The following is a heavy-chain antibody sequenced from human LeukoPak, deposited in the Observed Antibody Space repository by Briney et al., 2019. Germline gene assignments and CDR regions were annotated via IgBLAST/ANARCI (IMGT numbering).Heavy chain of an antibody. D-gene: IGHD1-14*01. CDR3: ARDDTNPRGFDP. V-gene: IGHV4-4*02. CDR1: GFTFSTYW. J-gene: IGHJ5*02. CDR2: VYYSGST. Sequence: PGGSLTLSCAASGFTFSTYWMTWVRQAPGKGLEWIGSVYYSGSTYYNPSLKSQVTISVDTSKNQFSLKLTSVTAADTAVYYCARDDTNPRGFDPWGQGTLVIVSS.